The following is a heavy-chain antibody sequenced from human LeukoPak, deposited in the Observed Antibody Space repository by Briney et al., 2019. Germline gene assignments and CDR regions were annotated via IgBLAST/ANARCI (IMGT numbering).Heavy chain of an antibody. CDR1: GGSINTDY. V-gene: IGHV4-4*07. J-gene: IGHJ4*02. CDR2: VYTSGNT. CDR3: ARETLVGTTNYFDN. D-gene: IGHD1-26*01. Sequence: SETLSLTCTVSGGSINTDYWSWIRQPAGKRPDWIGRVYTSGNTKYNASLQSRVTMSIDTSTKQFFLKLSSVTAADTAVYYCARETLVGTTNYFDNWGQGTLVTVSS.